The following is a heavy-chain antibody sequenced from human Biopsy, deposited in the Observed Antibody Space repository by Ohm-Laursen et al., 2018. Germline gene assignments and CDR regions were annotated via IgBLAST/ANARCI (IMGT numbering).Heavy chain of an antibody. Sequence: ASVKVSCKASGYSFTSYYMHWARQAPGQGLEWMGMINPSGSTTSYPQIFQGRVTMTRDTSKSTVYMELSSLRSADTAVYFCARNTGWYGDLYYFDYWGREPWSPSPQ. J-gene: IGHJ4*02. CDR2: INPSGSTT. CDR3: ARNTGWYGDLYYFDY. CDR1: GYSFTSYY. D-gene: IGHD6-19*01. V-gene: IGHV1-46*01.